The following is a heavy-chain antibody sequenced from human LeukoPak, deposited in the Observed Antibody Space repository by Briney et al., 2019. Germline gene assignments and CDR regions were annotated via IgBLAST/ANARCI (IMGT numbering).Heavy chain of an antibody. V-gene: IGHV1-2*02. CDR3: AKTLRYNWNDASPFDY. D-gene: IGHD1-20*01. CDR2: INPNSGGT. J-gene: IGHJ4*02. CDR1: GYTFTGYY. Sequence: ASVKVSCKASGYTFTGYYMHWVRQAPGQGLEWMGWINPNSGGTNYVQKFQGRVTMTRDTSISTAYMELSRLRSDDTAVYYCAKTLRYNWNDASPFDYWGQGTLVTVSS.